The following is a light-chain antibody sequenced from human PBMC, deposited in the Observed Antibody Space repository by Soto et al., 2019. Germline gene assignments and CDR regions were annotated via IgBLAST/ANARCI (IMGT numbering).Light chain of an antibody. J-gene: IGLJ2*01. Sequence: QSVLTQPPSVSAAPGQKVTISYSGSSSNIGNNYVSWYQSLPGTAPKLLIYDNNERPSGIPDRFSGSKSGTSATLGITGLQTGDEADYYCGTWDSSLSVGVFGGGTKVTVL. V-gene: IGLV1-51*01. CDR3: GTWDSSLSVGV. CDR2: DNN. CDR1: SSNIGNNY.